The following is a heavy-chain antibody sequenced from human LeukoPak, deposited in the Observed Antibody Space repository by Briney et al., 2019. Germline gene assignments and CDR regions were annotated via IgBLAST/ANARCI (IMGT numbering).Heavy chain of an antibody. Sequence: PGGSLRLSCAASGFIVSSTYMSWVRQAPGQGLQWVSVIDPGGSTFYADSVRGRFSISRDSSKNTLYLQMSSLGAEDTAVYYCARAMNGVDVWGKGTTVTVSS. V-gene: IGHV3-53*01. CDR3: ARAMNGVDV. J-gene: IGHJ6*04. CDR2: IDPGGST. CDR1: GFIVSSTY.